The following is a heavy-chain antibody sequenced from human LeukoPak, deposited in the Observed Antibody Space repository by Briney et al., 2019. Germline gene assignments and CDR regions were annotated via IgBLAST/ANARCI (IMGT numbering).Heavy chain of an antibody. CDR2: INDGGST. J-gene: IGHJ4*02. CDR3: ARPQYYYDSSGYVY. D-gene: IGHD3-22*01. CDR1: GGSFTKHQ. Sequence: SETLSLTCAVYGGSFTKHQWSWIRQPPGKGLEWIGAINDGGSTNYNPSLKSRVTISVDTSKNQFSLKLSSVTAADTAVYYCARPQYYYDSSGYVYWGQGTLVTVSS. V-gene: IGHV4-34*01.